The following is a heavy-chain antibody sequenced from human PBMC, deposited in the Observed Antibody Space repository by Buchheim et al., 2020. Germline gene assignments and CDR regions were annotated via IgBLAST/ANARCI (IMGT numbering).Heavy chain of an antibody. CDR2: ISYDGSNK. J-gene: IGHJ4*02. Sequence: QVQLVESGGGVVQPGRSLRLSCAASGFTFSSYAMHWVRQAPGKGLEWVAVISYDGSNKYYADSVKGRFTISRDNSKNTLYLLMNSLRAEDTAVYYCARDIYDSSGVDWGQGTL. CDR1: GFTFSSYA. V-gene: IGHV3-30*01. CDR3: ARDIYDSSGVD. D-gene: IGHD3-22*01.